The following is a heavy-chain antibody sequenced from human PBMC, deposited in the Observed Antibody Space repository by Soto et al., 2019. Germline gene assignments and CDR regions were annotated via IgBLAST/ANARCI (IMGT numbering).Heavy chain of an antibody. J-gene: IGHJ4*02. V-gene: IGHV1-18*01. D-gene: IGHD3-9*01. CDR1: GYTFTSYG. CDR3: ARVSYDILTGYYVDY. Sequence: QVQLVQSGAEVKKPGASVKVSCKASGYTFTSYGISWVQQAPGQGLEWMGWISAYNGNTNYAQKLQGRVTMTTDTSTSTAYMELRSLRSDDTAVYYCARVSYDILTGYYVDYWGQGTLVTVSS. CDR2: ISAYNGNT.